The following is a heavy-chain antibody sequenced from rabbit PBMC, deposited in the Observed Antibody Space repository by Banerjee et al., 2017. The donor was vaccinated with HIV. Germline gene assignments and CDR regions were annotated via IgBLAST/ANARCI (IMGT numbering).Heavy chain of an antibody. V-gene: IGHV1S45*01. D-gene: IGHD6-1*01. J-gene: IGHJ6*01. CDR2: IYAGRGNT. Sequence: QEQLVESGGGLVQPGGSLTLSCKASGFDFSSYYIEWVRQSPGKGLEWIGIIYAGRGNTDYASWVNGRFTISRTSSTTVALQMTSLTAADTATYFCARGLFGNAEGDLWGPGTLVTVS. CDR3: ARGLFGNAEGDL. CDR1: GFDFSSYY.